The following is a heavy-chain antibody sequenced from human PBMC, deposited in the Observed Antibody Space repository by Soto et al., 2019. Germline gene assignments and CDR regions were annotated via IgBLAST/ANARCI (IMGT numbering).Heavy chain of an antibody. CDR2: IYYDGST. V-gene: IGHV4-39*01. J-gene: IGHJ4*02. CDR1: GGSININNYY. D-gene: IGHD2-15*01. CDR3: AKVVVAATRHTDFDS. Sequence: SETLSLTCTVSGGSININNYYWAWIRQPPGKGLAWIASIYYDGSTYYNPSLKSRVTISIDTSKNQFSLRLRSVTAADTAIYYCAKVVVAATRHTDFDSWGQGTLFTVSS.